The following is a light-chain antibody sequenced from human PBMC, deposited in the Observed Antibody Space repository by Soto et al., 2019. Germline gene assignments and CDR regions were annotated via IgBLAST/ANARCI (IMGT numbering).Light chain of an antibody. Sequence: QSALTQPASVSGSPGQSITLSCTGTGSDVSGYNYVSWYHQHPGKAPKLMIYDVSNRPSGVSNRSSGSKSGNTASLTISGLQAEDEADYYCCSYTGSGTSVIFGGGTKLTVL. V-gene: IGLV2-14*01. CDR1: GSDVSGYNY. CDR3: CSYTGSGTSVI. CDR2: DVS. J-gene: IGLJ2*01.